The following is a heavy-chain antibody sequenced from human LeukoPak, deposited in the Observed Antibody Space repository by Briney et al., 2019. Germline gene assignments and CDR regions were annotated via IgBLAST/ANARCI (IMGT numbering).Heavy chain of an antibody. V-gene: IGHV2-70*11. D-gene: IGHD2-15*01. CDR1: GFSLSTSGMC. CDR3: ARHRPYCSGGSCYSRYYMDV. Sequence: SGPTLVNPTQTLTLTCTFSGFSLSTSGMCVSWIRQPPGKALEWLARIDWDDDKYYSTSLKTRLTISKDTSKDQVVLTMTNMDPVDTATYYCARHRPYCSGGSCYSRYYMDVWGKGTTVTVSS. CDR2: IDWDDDK. J-gene: IGHJ6*03.